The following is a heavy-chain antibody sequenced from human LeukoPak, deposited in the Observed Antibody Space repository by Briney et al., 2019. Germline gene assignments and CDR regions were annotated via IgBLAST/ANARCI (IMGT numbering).Heavy chain of an antibody. D-gene: IGHD1-26*01. CDR3: AKGKREWELLPFDY. Sequence: PGGSLRLSCAASGFTFTNYAMTWVRQAPGKGLEWVSAISGPGGNTYYTDSVKGRFTISRDNSKNTLYLEMNSLRAEDTALYYCAKGKREWELLPFDYWGRGTLVTVSS. CDR1: GFTFTNYA. J-gene: IGHJ4*02. V-gene: IGHV3-23*01. CDR2: ISGPGGNT.